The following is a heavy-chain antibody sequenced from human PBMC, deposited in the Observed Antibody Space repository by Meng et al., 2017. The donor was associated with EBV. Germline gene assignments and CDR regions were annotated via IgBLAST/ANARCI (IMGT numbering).Heavy chain of an antibody. CDR3: ASESGRGYTPDY. CDR1: GGPFRYYA. Sequence: QGQVVQSAAEVKKPASSVKVSCKTSGGPFRYYAISWVRQAPGQGLEWLGGFLPRLGAPNYAQKFHGRVKITADESTSTHYMDLSSLRSEDTAIYYCASESGRGYTPDYWGQGTLVTVSS. V-gene: IGHV1-69*01. J-gene: IGHJ4*02. D-gene: IGHD3-10*01. CDR2: FLPRLGAP.